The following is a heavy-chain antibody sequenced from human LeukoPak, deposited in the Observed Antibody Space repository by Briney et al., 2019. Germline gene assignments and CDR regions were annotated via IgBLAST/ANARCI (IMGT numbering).Heavy chain of an antibody. D-gene: IGHD5-12*01. CDR1: GFTFSKYW. J-gene: IGHJ3*02. V-gene: IGHV3-7*01. CDR3: ARVNPLVAPGALVI. Sequence: PGGSLRLSCVASGFTFSKYWMTWVRQAPGKGLAWVANIKQDGSAKYYMDSVKGRFAISRDNAKNSLYLRMNSLGAEDTAVYYCARVNPLVAPGALVIWGQGTMVAVSS. CDR2: IKQDGSAK.